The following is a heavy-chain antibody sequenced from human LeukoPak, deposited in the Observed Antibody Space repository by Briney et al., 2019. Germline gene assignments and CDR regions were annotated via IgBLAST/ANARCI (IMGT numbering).Heavy chain of an antibody. CDR2: IWYDGSNK. D-gene: IGHD3-22*01. V-gene: IGHV3-33*01. CDR3: ARGYSSGSRWLDY. CDR1: GFTFSSYG. Sequence: PGRSLRLSCAASGFTFSSYGMHWVRQAPGKGLEWVAVIWYDGSNKYYADSVKGRFTISRDNSKNTLYLQMNSLRAKDTAVYYCARGYSSGSRWLDYWGQGTLVTVSS. J-gene: IGHJ4*02.